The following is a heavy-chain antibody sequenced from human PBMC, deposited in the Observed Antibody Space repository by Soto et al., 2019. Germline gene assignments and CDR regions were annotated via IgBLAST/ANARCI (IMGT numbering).Heavy chain of an antibody. Sequence: QVQLVESGGGVVQPGRSLRLSCAASGFTCSSYAMHWVRQAPGKGLEWVAVISYDGSNKYYADSVKGRFTISRDNSKNTLYLQMNSLRAEDTAVYYCARQVGATRYYFDYWGQGTLVTVSS. J-gene: IGHJ4*02. CDR2: ISYDGSNK. D-gene: IGHD1-26*01. CDR1: GFTCSSYA. V-gene: IGHV3-30-3*01. CDR3: ARQVGATRYYFDY.